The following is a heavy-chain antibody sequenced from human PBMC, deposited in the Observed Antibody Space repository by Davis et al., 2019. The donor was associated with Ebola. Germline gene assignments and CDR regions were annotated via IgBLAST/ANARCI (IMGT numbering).Heavy chain of an antibody. J-gene: IGHJ3*02. Sequence: MPSETLSPTCTVSGGSTSSHNWWSWFRQSPGTGPEWIGEIYDSGSTNYNPSLKTRVTISVDTSKNQFSLNLTSVTAADTAVYFCARLRSPRDDAFDIWGQGTLVTVSS. CDR1: GGSTSSHNW. D-gene: IGHD1-14*01. CDR3: ARLRSPRDDAFDI. V-gene: IGHV4-4*02. CDR2: IYDSGST.